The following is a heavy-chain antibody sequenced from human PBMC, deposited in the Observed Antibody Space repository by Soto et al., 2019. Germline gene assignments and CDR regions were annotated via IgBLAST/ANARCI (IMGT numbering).Heavy chain of an antibody. J-gene: IGHJ4*02. V-gene: IGHV3-53*01. CDR1: GFTVSNNY. CDR3: ARNGWGMATVGM. D-gene: IGHD4-4*01. CDR2: IYSGGTT. Sequence: EVPLVESGGGLVQPGGSLRLSCAASGFTVSNNYMIWFRLPPGKGLEWVSLIYSGGTTYHADSVKGRFTISRDNSKNTLYLQMNSLRVEDTAVYYCARNGWGMATVGMWGPGTLVTVSS.